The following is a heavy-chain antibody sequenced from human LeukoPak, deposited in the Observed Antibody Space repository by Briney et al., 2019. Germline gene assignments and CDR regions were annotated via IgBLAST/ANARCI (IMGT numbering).Heavy chain of an antibody. D-gene: IGHD4-17*01. V-gene: IGHV5-51*01. CDR1: GYSFTKYW. CDR3: AFRDYGDYAFDY. CDR2: IYPGDSDT. Sequence: KPGESLKISCQASGYSFTKYWIGWVRQMSGKGLEWMGIIYPGDSDTRYSPSFQGQVTISADKSISTAYLQWSSLKASDTAMYYCAFRDYGDYAFDYWGQGTLVTVSS. J-gene: IGHJ4*02.